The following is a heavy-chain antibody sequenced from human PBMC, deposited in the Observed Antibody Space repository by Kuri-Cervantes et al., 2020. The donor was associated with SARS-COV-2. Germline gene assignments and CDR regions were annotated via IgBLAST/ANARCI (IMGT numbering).Heavy chain of an antibody. D-gene: IGHD3-3*02. J-gene: IGHJ3*02. Sequence: GGSLRLSCSASGFSFSSYAMHWVRQPPGKGLEYVSAISSNGGSTYYADSVKGRFTISRDNSKSTLYLQMSSLRAEDTAVYYCVKDPKGFGVSFLVAAFDIWGQGTMVTVSS. V-gene: IGHV3-64D*08. CDR1: GFSFSSYA. CDR2: ISSNGGST. CDR3: VKDPKGFGVSFLVAAFDI.